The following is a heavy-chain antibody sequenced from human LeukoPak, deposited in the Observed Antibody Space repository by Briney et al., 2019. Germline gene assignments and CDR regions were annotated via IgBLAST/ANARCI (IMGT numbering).Heavy chain of an antibody. Sequence: SETLSLTCTVSGASVSSHYWSWIRQPPGKGLEWIVYVSYSGGTNYNPSLKSRVTISLDTSKDQFSLRLNSVTAADTAVYYCARLSAYYDFWSPLDYWGQGTLVTVSS. CDR2: VSYSGGT. D-gene: IGHD3-3*01. J-gene: IGHJ4*02. CDR3: ARLSAYYDFWSPLDY. CDR1: GASVSSHY. V-gene: IGHV4-59*02.